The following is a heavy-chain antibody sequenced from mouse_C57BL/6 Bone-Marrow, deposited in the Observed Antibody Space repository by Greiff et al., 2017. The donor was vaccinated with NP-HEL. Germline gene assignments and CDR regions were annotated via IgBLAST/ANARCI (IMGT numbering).Heavy chain of an antibody. CDR3: ARAVRRYFDV. J-gene: IGHJ1*03. Sequence: QVQLQQPGAELVKPGASVKMSCKASGYTFTSYWITWVKQRPGQGLEWIGDFYPGSGSTTYNEKFKSKATLTVDTSSSTAYMQLSSLTSEDSAVYYCARAVRRYFDVWGTGTTVTVSS. D-gene: IGHD3-2*02. CDR2: FYPGSGST. CDR1: GYTFTSYW. V-gene: IGHV1-55*01.